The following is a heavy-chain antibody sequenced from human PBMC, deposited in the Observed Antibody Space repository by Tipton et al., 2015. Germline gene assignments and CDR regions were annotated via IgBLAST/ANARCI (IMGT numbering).Heavy chain of an antibody. CDR3: ARESTGTIGFGWFDP. Sequence: SLRLSCAASGFTFSNYSMNWVRQAPGKGLEWVSYISSSSSTIYYADSVKGRFTVSRDNAKESLYLQMNSLRDEDTAVYYCARESTGTIGFGWFDPWGQGTLVTVSS. V-gene: IGHV3-48*02. J-gene: IGHJ5*02. CDR1: GFTFSNYS. CDR2: ISSSSSTI. D-gene: IGHD1-7*01.